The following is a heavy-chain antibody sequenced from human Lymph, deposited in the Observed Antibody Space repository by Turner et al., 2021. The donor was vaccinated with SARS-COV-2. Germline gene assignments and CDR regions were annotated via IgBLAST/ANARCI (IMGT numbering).Heavy chain of an antibody. D-gene: IGHD6-19*01. Sequence: QEQLVQSGAQVKNPGASVQVSCKACVSAFACYFILWVRQAPGHGLEWMGWINPNSGGTNYGQKFKGRVTMTTDTSISTADMELSRLGSDDTAVYYCASPTSRVNSGHISAWALGLGYYGLDVWGQGTTVTVSS. CDR1: VSAFACYF. CDR2: INPNSGGT. J-gene: IGHJ6*02. V-gene: IGHV1-2*02. CDR3: ASPTSRVNSGHISAWALGLGYYGLDV.